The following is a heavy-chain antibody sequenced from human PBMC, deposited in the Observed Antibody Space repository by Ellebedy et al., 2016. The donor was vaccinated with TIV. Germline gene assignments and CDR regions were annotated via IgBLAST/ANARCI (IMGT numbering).Heavy chain of an antibody. CDR2: INPNSGGT. J-gene: IGHJ6*03. V-gene: IGHV1-2*02. CDR1: GYTFTSYG. Sequence: ASVKVSXXASGYTFTSYGISWVRQAPGQGLEWMGWINPNSGGTNYAQKFQSRVTMTRDTSISTAYMELSRLRSDDTAVYYCARDLYYYYYMDVWGKGTTVTVSS. CDR3: ARDLYYYYYMDV.